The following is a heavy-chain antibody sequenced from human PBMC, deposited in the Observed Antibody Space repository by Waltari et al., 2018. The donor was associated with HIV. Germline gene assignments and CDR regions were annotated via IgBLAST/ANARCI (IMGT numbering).Heavy chain of an antibody. CDR3: ARRSYYDSSGYYFDY. CDR2: IYYSGST. J-gene: IGHJ4*02. CDR1: GGPIRSSSYY. V-gene: IGHV4-39*01. D-gene: IGHD3-22*01. Sequence: QLQLQESGPGLVKPSETLSLTCTVSGGPIRSSSYYWGWIRQPPGKGLEWIGSIYYSGSTYYNPSLKSRVTISADTSKNQFSLKLSSVTAADTAVYYCARRSYYDSSGYYFDYWGQGTLVTVSS.